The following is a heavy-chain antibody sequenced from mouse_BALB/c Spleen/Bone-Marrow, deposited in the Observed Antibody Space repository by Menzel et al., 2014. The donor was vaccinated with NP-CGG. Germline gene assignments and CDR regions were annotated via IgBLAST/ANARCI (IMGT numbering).Heavy chain of an antibody. Sequence: EVKLVESGPGLVKPSQSLSLTCTVTGYSITSDYTWHWIRQFPGNKLEWMGYISYSGSTSYYPYLKSRISITRDTSKNQFFLQLSSVTNEDTATYYCARSADWYFGVWGAGTTVTVSS. V-gene: IGHV3-2*02. CDR3: ARSADWYFGV. CDR1: GYSITSDYT. J-gene: IGHJ1*01. CDR2: ISYSGST.